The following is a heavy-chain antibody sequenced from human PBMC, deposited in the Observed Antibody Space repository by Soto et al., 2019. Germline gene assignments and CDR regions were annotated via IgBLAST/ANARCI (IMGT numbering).Heavy chain of an antibody. V-gene: IGHV1-2*02. J-gene: IGHJ6*02. CDR1: GYTFSDYF. Sequence: QVQLVQSGAEARKTGASVKVSCKASGYTFSDYFIQWLRQAPGQGLEWVAWITPKTAATNYAKKLQARVTVTSATSFSTAYLELTRLRPDDTALYYCASIKGGLDYYCGMDVWGQGTAVRVSS. CDR3: ASIKGGLDYYCGMDV. D-gene: IGHD3-16*01. CDR2: ITPKTAAT.